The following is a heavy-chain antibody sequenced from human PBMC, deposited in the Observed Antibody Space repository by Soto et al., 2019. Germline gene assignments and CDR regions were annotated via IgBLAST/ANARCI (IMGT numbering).Heavy chain of an antibody. Sequence: QVQLVQSGAELNKPGSSVKVSCKASGFTFSSYAISWVRQAPGQGLEWMGGIIPICGTANYAQKFQGRVTITADESTSTAYMELSSLRSEDTAVYYCAIGGYCSGGSCYSDYWGQGTLVNVSS. V-gene: IGHV1-69*01. J-gene: IGHJ4*02. CDR2: IIPICGTA. CDR3: AIGGYCSGGSCYSDY. CDR1: GFTFSSYA. D-gene: IGHD2-15*01.